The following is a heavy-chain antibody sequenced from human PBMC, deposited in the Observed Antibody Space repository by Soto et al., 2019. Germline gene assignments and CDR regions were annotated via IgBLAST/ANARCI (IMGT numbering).Heavy chain of an antibody. CDR1: GYTFTDSF. J-gene: IGHJ5*01. Sequence: ASVKVSCKASGYTFTDSFIHWFRQAPGKGLEWMGWSNPNSGATDYAQKFLGRVTMTRDTSISTSYMELSRLKSDDTSVYYCARDLCGYDFYGPDSWGQGTLVTVSS. D-gene: IGHD5-12*01. CDR2: SNPNSGAT. CDR3: ARDLCGYDFYGPDS. V-gene: IGHV1-2*02.